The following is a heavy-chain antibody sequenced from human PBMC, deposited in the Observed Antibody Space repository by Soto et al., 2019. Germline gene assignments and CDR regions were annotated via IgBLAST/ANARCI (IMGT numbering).Heavy chain of an antibody. V-gene: IGHV1-2*02. Sequence: ASVKVSCKASGYTFTGHYIHWVRQAPEQGPEWMGEIGPETGATRYAQKFQGRVTMTRDMSITTVYMELNNLSPDDTAVYYCGRGRSGQIVVFYWGQGTQVTVSS. CDR2: IGPETGAT. CDR3: GRGRSGQIVVFY. J-gene: IGHJ4*02. CDR1: GYTFTGHY. D-gene: IGHD1-26*01.